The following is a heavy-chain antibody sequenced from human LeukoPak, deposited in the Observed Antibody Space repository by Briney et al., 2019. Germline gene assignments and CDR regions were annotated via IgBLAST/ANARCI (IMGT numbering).Heavy chain of an antibody. V-gene: IGHV4-59*01. Sequence: SETLSLTCTVSDGSIGNYCWTWIRQPPGKELEWIGYIYYSGSTKTNPSLKSRVTISVDTSKNQFSLKLSSVTAADTAVYFCARETLEGKFDPWGQGTLVTVSS. D-gene: IGHD1-1*01. CDR1: DGSIGNYC. CDR3: ARETLEGKFDP. CDR2: IYYSGST. J-gene: IGHJ5*02.